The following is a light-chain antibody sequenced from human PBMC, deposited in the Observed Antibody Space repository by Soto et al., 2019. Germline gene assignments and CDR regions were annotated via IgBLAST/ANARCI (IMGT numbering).Light chain of an antibody. CDR2: DAS. V-gene: IGKV3-11*01. CDR3: QQHSNWPPIT. J-gene: IGKJ5*01. Sequence: EIVMTQSPATLSVSPGETTRLYCRASQSINSDVAWYQQKPGQAPRLLIYDASDRATGIPGRFSGSGSGTDFTLTISSLEPEDFAVYYCQQHSNWPPITFGQGTRLEIK. CDR1: QSINSD.